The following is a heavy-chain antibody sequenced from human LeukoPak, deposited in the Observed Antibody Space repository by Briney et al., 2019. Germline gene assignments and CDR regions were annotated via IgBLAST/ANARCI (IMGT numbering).Heavy chain of an antibody. J-gene: IGHJ3*02. CDR3: ARVRLHSAFDI. CDR1: GYTFTSYY. CDR2: INPSGGST. V-gene: IGHV1-46*01. D-gene: IGHD5-24*01. Sequence: ASVKVSCKASGYTFTSYYMHWVRQAPEQGLEWMGIINPSGGSTSYAQKFQGGVTMTRDMSTSTVYMELSSLRSEDTAVYYCARVRLHSAFDIWGQGTMVTVSS.